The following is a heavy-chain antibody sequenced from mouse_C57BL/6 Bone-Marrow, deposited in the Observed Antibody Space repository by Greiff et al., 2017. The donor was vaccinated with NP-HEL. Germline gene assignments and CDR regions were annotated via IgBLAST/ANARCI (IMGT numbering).Heavy chain of an antibody. J-gene: IGHJ1*03. CDR3: ARVGAIYYGNYWYFDV. Sequence: QVQLQQSGAELVKPGASVKISCKASGYAFSSYWMNWVKQRPGKGLEWIGQIYPGDGDTNYNGKFKGKATLTADKSSSTAYMQLSSLTSEDSAVYFCARVGAIYYGNYWYFDVWGTGTTVTVSS. D-gene: IGHD2-1*01. V-gene: IGHV1-80*01. CDR1: GYAFSSYW. CDR2: IYPGDGDT.